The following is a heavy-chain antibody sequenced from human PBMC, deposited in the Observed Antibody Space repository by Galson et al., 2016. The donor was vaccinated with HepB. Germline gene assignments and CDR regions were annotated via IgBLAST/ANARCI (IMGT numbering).Heavy chain of an antibody. CDR3: TKDFRYGSA. Sequence: SLRLSCAASGYSFRSYAMTWVRQAPGKGLEWVSGISVYGNTYYADSVQGRFTVSRDNSKNPLYLQMNSLRAEETAIYYCTKDFRYGSAWGQGTLVTVSS. D-gene: IGHD6-19*01. CDR2: ISVYGNT. V-gene: IGHV3-23*01. CDR1: GYSFRSYA. J-gene: IGHJ5*02.